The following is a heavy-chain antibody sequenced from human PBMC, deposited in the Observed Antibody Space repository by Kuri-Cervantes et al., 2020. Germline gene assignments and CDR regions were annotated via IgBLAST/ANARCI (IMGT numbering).Heavy chain of an antibody. Sequence: GGSLRLSCAASGFTFSSYGMHWVRQAPGKGLEWVAVIWYDGSNKYYADSVKGRFTISRDNSKNTLYLQMNSLRAEDTAVYYCARDRQGYYGLKWGYYYYMDVWGKGTTVTVSS. CDR2: IWYDGSNK. D-gene: IGHD3-10*01. J-gene: IGHJ6*03. V-gene: IGHV3-33*01. CDR1: GFTFSSYG. CDR3: ARDRQGYYGLKWGYYYYMDV.